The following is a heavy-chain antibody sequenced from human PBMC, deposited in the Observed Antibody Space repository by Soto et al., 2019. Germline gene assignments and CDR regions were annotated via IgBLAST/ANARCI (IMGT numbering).Heavy chain of an antibody. V-gene: IGHV4-59*08. CDR2: IYYSGST. CDR3: ARHAPGVAPY. D-gene: IGHD2-15*01. J-gene: IGHJ4*02. Sequence: SETLSLTCTGSGGSISSYYWSWIRQPPGKGLEWIGYIYYSGSTNYNPSLKSRILISIDTSKNQFSLRLSSVTAADTAVYYCARHAPGVAPYWGQGTLVTVSS. CDR1: GGSISSYY.